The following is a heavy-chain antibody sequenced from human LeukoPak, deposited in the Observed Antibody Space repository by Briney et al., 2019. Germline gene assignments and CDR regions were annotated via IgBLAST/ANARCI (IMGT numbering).Heavy chain of an antibody. CDR3: ARRSPYYYMDV. V-gene: IGHV4-38-2*01. CDR2: IFHSGST. CDR1: TYSISSGYY. Sequence: PSETLSLTCAVSTYSISSGYYWGWVRQPPGKGREGIGSIFHSGSTYYNPSLKSRVTISVDTSKNQFPLKLTSVTAADTAVYYCARRSPYYYMDVWGKGTTVTVSS. D-gene: IGHD1-26*01. J-gene: IGHJ6*03.